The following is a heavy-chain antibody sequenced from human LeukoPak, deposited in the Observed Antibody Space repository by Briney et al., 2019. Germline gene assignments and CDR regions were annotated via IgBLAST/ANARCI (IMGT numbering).Heavy chain of an antibody. CDR3: ARAIRGSAVDTGDR. CDR1: GFTFSSYW. CDR2: INQDGSAK. D-gene: IGHD3-10*01. V-gene: IGHV3-7*01. Sequence: GGSLRLSCAASGFTFSSYWMSWVRQAPGKGLEWVANINQDGSAKYYVDSVKGRFTISRDNARNSLFLQMNSLTVEDTAVYYCARAIRGSAVDTGDRWGQGTLVTVSS. J-gene: IGHJ4*02.